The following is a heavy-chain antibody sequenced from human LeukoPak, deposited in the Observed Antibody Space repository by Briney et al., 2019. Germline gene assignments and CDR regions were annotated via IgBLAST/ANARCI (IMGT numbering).Heavy chain of an antibody. Sequence: SGPTLVKPTQTLTLTCTFSGFSLSTSGVGVGWIRQPPGKALEWLALIYWDDDKRYSPSLKSRLTITKDTSKNQVVLTMTNMDPVDTATYYYAHSSDYYGSGTLRWFNPWGQGTLVTVSS. CDR3: AHSSDYYGSGTLRWFNP. J-gene: IGHJ5*02. V-gene: IGHV2-5*02. CDR2: IYWDDDK. D-gene: IGHD3-10*01. CDR1: GFSLSTSGVG.